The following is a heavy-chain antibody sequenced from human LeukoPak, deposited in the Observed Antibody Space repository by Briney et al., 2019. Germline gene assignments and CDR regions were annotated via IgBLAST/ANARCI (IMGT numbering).Heavy chain of an antibody. CDR3: ARDRGEMTEKYFDY. J-gene: IGHJ4*02. Sequence: RSSETLSLTCTVYGGSFSGYYWSWIRQPPGKGLEWIGDINHSGSTNYNLSLKSRVTISIDMSKNQFSLKLSSVTAADTAVYYCARDRGEMTEKYFDYWGQGTLVTVSS. CDR2: INHSGST. V-gene: IGHV4-34*01. CDR1: GGSFSGYY.